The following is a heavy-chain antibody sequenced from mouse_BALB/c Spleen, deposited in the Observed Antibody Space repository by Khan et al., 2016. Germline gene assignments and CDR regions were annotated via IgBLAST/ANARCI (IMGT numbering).Heavy chain of an antibody. V-gene: IGHV9-3-1*01. J-gene: IGHJ1*01. CDR2: INTYSGES. Sequence: QIQLVQSGPELKRPGKTVKISCKASGYTFTNYGINWVKQAPGKGLKWMGWINTYSGESTYADDFKGRFAFSLETSANTASLQINNLKNEDTATYFGASYRYYYGSSRYFDVWGAGTTVTVPS. CDR1: GYTFTNYG. CDR3: ASYRYYYGSSRYFDV. D-gene: IGHD1-1*01.